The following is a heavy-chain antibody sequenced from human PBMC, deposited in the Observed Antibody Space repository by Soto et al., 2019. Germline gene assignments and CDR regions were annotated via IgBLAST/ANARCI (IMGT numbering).Heavy chain of an antibody. V-gene: IGHV3-7*01. CDR3: AKPTYYDFWSGYYHAFDI. Sequence: GGSLRLSCAASGFTFSSYWMSWVRQAPGKGLEWVANIKQDGSEKYYGDSVKGRFTISRDNAKNSRYLQMNSLRAEDTAVYYCAKPTYYDFWSGYYHAFDIWGQGTMVTVSS. D-gene: IGHD3-3*01. J-gene: IGHJ3*02. CDR2: IKQDGSEK. CDR1: GFTFSSYW.